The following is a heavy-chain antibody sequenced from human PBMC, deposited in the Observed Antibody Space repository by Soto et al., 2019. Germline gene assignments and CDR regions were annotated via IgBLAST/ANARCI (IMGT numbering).Heavy chain of an antibody. Sequence: SGGSLRLSCAASGFTFSSYSMNWVRQAPGKGLEWVSYISSTGSTIYYADSVKGRFTISRDNAKNSLYLQMNSLRDEDTAVYYCARMRAYCGGDCYPQNSWFDPWGQGTLVTVSS. V-gene: IGHV3-48*02. CDR2: ISSTGSTI. CDR3: ARMRAYCGGDCYPQNSWFDP. D-gene: IGHD2-21*02. J-gene: IGHJ5*02. CDR1: GFTFSSYS.